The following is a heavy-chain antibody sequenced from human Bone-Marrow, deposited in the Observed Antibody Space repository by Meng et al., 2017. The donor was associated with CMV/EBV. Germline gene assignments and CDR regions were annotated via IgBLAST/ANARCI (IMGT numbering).Heavy chain of an antibody. D-gene: IGHD2-8*01. CDR2: IIPIFGTA. Sequence: SVKVSCKASGGTFSSYAISWVRQAPGQGLEWMGSIIPIFGTANYAQKFQGRVTITTDESTSTAYMELSSLRSEDTAVYYCTRVSVLMTYALLDYWGEGTLVTVSS. J-gene: IGHJ4*02. V-gene: IGHV1-69*05. CDR1: GGTFSSYA. CDR3: TRVSVLMTYALLDY.